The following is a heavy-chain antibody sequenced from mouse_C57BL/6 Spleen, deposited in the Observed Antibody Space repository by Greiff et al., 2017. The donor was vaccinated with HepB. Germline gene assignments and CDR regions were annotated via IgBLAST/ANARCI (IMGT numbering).Heavy chain of an antibody. D-gene: IGHD1-1*02. CDR2: IRNKANGYTT. CDR1: GFTFTDYY. V-gene: IGHV7-3*01. CDR3: ARPMDYYAMDD. J-gene: IGHJ4*01. Sequence: EVKLMESGGGLVQPGGSLSLSCAASGFTFTDYYMSWVRQPPGKALEWLGFIRNKANGYTTEYSASVKGRFTISRDNSQSILYLQMNALRAEDSATYYCARPMDYYAMDDWGQGTSVTVSS.